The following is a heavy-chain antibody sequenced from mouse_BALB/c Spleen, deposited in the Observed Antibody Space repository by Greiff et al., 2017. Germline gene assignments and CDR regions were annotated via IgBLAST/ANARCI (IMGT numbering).Heavy chain of an antibody. CDR1: GFTFSSYY. Sequence: EVQGVESGGGLVKLGGSLKLSCAASGFTFSSYYMSWVRQTPEKRLELVAAINSNGGSTYYPDTVKGRFTISRDKAKNTLYLQMSSLKSEDTALYYCARHPIYYGNYEGFDYWGQGTTLTVSS. CDR3: ARHPIYYGNYEGFDY. V-gene: IGHV5-6-2*01. CDR2: INSNGGST. D-gene: IGHD2-1*01. J-gene: IGHJ2*01.